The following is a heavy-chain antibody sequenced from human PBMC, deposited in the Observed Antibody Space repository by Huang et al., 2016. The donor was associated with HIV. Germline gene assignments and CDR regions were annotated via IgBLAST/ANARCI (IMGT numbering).Heavy chain of an antibody. CDR1: GYTLTELS. CDR3: ATVYRRFRNHDSGDYDFDY. CDR2: FEAEDGET. V-gene: IGHV1-24*01. D-gene: IGHD3-22*01. Sequence: QVQLVQSGAEVKKPGASVKVSCKVSGYTLTELSMHWVRQAPGKGLEWIRGFEAEDGETIYAQKCQGRGTKTEDTSTDTAYMEMGSLRSEDTAVYYCATVYRRFRNHDSGDYDFDYWDQGTLVTVSS. J-gene: IGHJ4*02.